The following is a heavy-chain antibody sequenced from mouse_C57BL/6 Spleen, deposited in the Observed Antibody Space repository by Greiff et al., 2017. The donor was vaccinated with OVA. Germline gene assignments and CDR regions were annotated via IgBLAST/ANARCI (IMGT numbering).Heavy chain of an antibody. CDR1: GYSITSGYD. D-gene: IGHD1-1*02. CDR2: ISYSGST. CDR3: ARDRWYYAMDY. Sequence: EVKVVESGPGMVKPSQSLSLTCTVTGYSITSGYDWHWIRHFPGNKLEWMGYISYSGSTNYNPSLKSRISITHDTSKNHFFLKLNSVTTEDTATYYCARDRWYYAMDYWGQGTSVTVSS. V-gene: IGHV3-1*01. J-gene: IGHJ4*01.